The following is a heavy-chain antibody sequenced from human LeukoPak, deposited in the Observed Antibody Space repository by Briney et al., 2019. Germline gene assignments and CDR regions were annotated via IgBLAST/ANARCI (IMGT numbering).Heavy chain of an antibody. D-gene: IGHD2-2*01. V-gene: IGHV3-30*01. CDR2: ISYDGSNK. CDR1: GFTFSSYA. Sequence: GGSLRLSCAASGFTFSSYAMHWVRQAPGKGLEWVAVISYDGSNKYYADSVKCRFTISRDSTNNTLYLQMHRLRGKDTGVYYCARGQDIVVVPAGLRFWGQGTLVTVSS. CDR3: ARGQDIVVVPAGLRF. J-gene: IGHJ4*02.